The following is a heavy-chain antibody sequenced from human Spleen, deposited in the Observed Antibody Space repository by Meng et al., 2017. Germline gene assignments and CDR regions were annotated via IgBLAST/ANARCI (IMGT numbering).Heavy chain of an antibody. J-gene: IGHJ4*02. CDR3: ARKGLGLGFDY. CDR2: INHSGST. D-gene: IGHD6-19*01. CDR1: GGSFSGYY. Sequence: QVQLQQWGAGLLKPSETLSLTCVVSGGSFSGYYWSWIRQPPGKGLEWIGEINHSGSTNYNPSLKSRVTISVDTSKNQFSLKLSSVTAADTAVYYCARKGLGLGFDYWGQGTLVTVSS. V-gene: IGHV4-34*01.